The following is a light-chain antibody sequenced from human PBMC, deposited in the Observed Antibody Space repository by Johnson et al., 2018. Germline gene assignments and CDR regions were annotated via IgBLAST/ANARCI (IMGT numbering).Light chain of an antibody. V-gene: IGLV1-51*02. Sequence: QSVLTQPPSVSAAPGQKVTISCSGSSSNIGNNYVSWYQQLPGTAPKLLIYENNKRPSGIPDRFSGSKSGTSATLGITGLQTGDEADHYCGTWDSSLSAGNVSGTGTKVTVL. CDR2: ENN. J-gene: IGLJ1*01. CDR1: SSNIGNNY. CDR3: GTWDSSLSAGNV.